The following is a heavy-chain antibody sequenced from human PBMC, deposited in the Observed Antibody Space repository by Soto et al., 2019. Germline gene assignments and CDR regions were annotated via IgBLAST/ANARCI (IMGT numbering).Heavy chain of an antibody. Sequence: QVQLVQSGAEVKKPGSSVKVSCKASGGTFSSYTISWVRQAPGQGLEWMGRIIPILGIANYAQKFQGRVTITADKSTSTAYMEPSSLRSEDTAVYYCARERGPDYYGSGKDDYWGQGTLVTVSS. D-gene: IGHD3-10*01. J-gene: IGHJ4*02. CDR1: GGTFSSYT. V-gene: IGHV1-69*08. CDR3: ARERGPDYYGSGKDDY. CDR2: IIPILGIA.